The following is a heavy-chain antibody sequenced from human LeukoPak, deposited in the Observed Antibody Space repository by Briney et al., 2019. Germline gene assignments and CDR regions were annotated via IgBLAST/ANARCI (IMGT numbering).Heavy chain of an antibody. CDR3: ARDLSGRFDP. CDR1: GFTFSNYG. J-gene: IGHJ5*02. Sequence: PGRSLRLSCAASGFTFSNYGFHWARQAPGKGLEWVAIIPSYGNDIHYADSVKGRFTISRDNSKNTLYLQMNSLSTEDTAVYYCARDLSGRFDPWGQGTLITVSS. V-gene: IGHV3-30*03. CDR2: IPSYGNDI. D-gene: IGHD3-9*01.